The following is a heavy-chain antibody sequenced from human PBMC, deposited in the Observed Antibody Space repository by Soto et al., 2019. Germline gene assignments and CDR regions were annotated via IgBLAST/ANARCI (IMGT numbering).Heavy chain of an antibody. Sequence: QVQLVESGGGVVQPGRSLRLSCVAPGFIFNNSGMHWVRQGPGKGLEWVALISYEGGNKYYGASVKGRFIISRDNSKNTLFLQMTRLRPEDTALYYCAKDLRPPHNELGIFESWGQGTLVTVSS. CDR3: AKDLRPPHNELGIFES. D-gene: IGHD3-16*01. J-gene: IGHJ4*02. CDR2: ISYEGGNK. CDR1: GFIFNNSG. V-gene: IGHV3-30*18.